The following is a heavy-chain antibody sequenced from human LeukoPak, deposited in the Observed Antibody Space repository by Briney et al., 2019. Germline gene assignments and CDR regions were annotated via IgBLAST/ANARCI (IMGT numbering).Heavy chain of an antibody. J-gene: IGHJ4*02. CDR1: GFTFSSYA. CDR2: ISGSGGST. CDR3: AKELGVMVRGVIDY. Sequence: GGSLRLSCAASGFTFSSYAMSWVRQAPGKGREGVSAISGSGGSTYYADSVKGRFTISRDNSKNTLYLQMNSLRAEDTAVYYCAKELGVMVRGVIDYWGQGTLVTVSS. V-gene: IGHV3-23*01. D-gene: IGHD3-10*01.